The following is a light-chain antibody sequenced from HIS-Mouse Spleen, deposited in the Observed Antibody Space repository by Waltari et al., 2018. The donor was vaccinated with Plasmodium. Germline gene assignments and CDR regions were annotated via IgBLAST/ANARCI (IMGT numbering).Light chain of an antibody. V-gene: IGKV1-8*01. CDR1: QGISSY. J-gene: IGKJ2*01. CDR2: AAS. CDR3: QQYYSYPYT. Sequence: AIRMTQSPSSFSASTGDRVTITCRASQGISSYLAWYQQKPGKAPKLLIYAASTLQSGVPSRFGGRGSVTDFTLTSSCLQSEDFATYYCQQYYSYPYTFGQGTKLEIK.